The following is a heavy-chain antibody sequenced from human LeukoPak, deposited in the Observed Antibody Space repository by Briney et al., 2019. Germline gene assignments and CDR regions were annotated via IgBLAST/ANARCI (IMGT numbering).Heavy chain of an antibody. D-gene: IGHD7-27*01. J-gene: IGHJ4*02. CDR2: ISSSGTTI. CDR3: ARDWGRGAFFDY. Sequence: PGGSLRLSCAAFGFTFSNYEMNWVRQAPGKGLEWVSYISSSGTTIYYADSVKGRSTISRDNAKNSLYLQMNSLRAEDTAVYYCARDWGRGAFFDYWGQGTLVTVSS. V-gene: IGHV3-48*03. CDR1: GFTFSNYE.